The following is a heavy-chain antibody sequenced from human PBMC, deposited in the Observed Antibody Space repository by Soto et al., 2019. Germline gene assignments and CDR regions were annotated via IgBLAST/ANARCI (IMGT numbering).Heavy chain of an antibody. CDR3: TRDASRDSSARGWFDP. CDR2: ISSNSAYI. CDR1: GLTFRSFT. D-gene: IGHD6-13*01. V-gene: IGHV3-21*01. Sequence: VGSLRLSCAASGLTFRSFTMNWVRQAPGKGLEWVSTISSNSAYIYYTDALRGRFTISRDNAKNSLHLQMNSLRAEDTAVYYCTRDASRDSSARGWFDPWGPGTLVTVSS. J-gene: IGHJ5*02.